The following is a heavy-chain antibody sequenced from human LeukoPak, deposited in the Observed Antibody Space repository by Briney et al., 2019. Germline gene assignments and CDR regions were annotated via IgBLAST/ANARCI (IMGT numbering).Heavy chain of an antibody. Sequence: PSETLSLTCTVSGGSISSDGYYWSWIRQPPGKGLEWIGHIYYSGSTYYNPSLKSRVTISADRSKNQFSLKLSSVTAADTAVYYCARWFDCNTTGCQNWFDPWGQGTLVTVSS. D-gene: IGHD2-2*01. CDR1: GGSISSDGYY. V-gene: IGHV4-30-2*01. CDR3: ARWFDCNTTGCQNWFDP. CDR2: IYYSGST. J-gene: IGHJ5*02.